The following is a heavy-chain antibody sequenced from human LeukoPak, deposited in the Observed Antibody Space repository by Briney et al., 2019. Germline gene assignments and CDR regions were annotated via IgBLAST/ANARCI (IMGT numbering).Heavy chain of an antibody. Sequence: GGSLRLSCAASGFTFSNFAIHWVRQAPGKGLEYISAISSDGGSTFYANSVKVRFTISRDNSKNTVFFQMGSLTTEDMAVYFCARETATGVTSSWYYDYWGQGTLVTVSS. D-gene: IGHD6-13*01. CDR1: GFTFSNFA. CDR3: ARETATGVTSSWYYDY. CDR2: ISSDGGST. J-gene: IGHJ4*02. V-gene: IGHV3-64*01.